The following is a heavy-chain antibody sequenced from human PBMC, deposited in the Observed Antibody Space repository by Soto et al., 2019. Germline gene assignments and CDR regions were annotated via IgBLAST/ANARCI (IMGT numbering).Heavy chain of an antibody. Sequence: GGSLRLSWTASGFTFGDYAMSWVRQAPGKGLEWVGFIRSKAYGGTAEYAASVKGRFTISRDDSKSIAYLKMNSLKTEDTAVYYCTRDHESGSWRYYYGMDVWGQGTMVPVSS. J-gene: IGHJ6*02. CDR1: GFTFGDYA. V-gene: IGHV3-49*04. D-gene: IGHD6-13*01. CDR2: IRSKAYGGTA. CDR3: TRDHESGSWRYYYGMDV.